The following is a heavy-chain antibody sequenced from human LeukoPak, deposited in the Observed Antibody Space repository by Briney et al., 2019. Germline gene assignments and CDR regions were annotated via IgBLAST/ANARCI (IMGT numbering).Heavy chain of an antibody. Sequence: AASVKVSCKASGYTFTSYYMHWVRQAPGQGLEWMGIINPSGGSTSYAQKFQGRVTMTRDTSTSTVYMELSSLRSEDTAVYYCARGQVQLERRTNFDYWGQGTLVTVSS. J-gene: IGHJ4*02. CDR2: INPSGGST. CDR1: GYTFTSYY. D-gene: IGHD1-1*01. V-gene: IGHV1-46*01. CDR3: ARGQVQLERRTNFDY.